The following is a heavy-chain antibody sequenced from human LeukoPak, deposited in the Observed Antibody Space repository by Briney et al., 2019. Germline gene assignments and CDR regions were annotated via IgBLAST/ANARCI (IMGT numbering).Heavy chain of an antibody. CDR1: GFTVSSNY. Sequence: PGGSLRLSCAASGFTVSSNYMSWVRQAPGKGLEWVSVIYSGGSTYYADSVKGRFTISRDNSKNTLYLQMNSLRAEDTAVYYCARDFLGGSPRDDYYYGMDVWGQGTTVTVSS. CDR2: IYSGGST. J-gene: IGHJ6*02. V-gene: IGHV3-53*01. CDR3: ARDFLGGSPRDDYYYGMDV. D-gene: IGHD2/OR15-2a*01.